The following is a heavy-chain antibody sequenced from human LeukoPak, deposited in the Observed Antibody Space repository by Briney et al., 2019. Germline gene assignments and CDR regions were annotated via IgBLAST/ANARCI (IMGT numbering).Heavy chain of an antibody. CDR3: ARARNYDLRSGYYFDY. CDR2: ISSSGSTI. CDR1: GFTFSDYY. D-gene: IGHD3-3*01. V-gene: IGHV3-11*01. Sequence: GGSLRLSCAASGFTFSDYYMSWIRQAPGKGLEWVSYISSSGSTIYYADSVKGRFTISRDNAKNSLYLQMNSLRAEDTAVYYCARARNYDLRSGYYFDYWGQGTLVTVSS. J-gene: IGHJ4*02.